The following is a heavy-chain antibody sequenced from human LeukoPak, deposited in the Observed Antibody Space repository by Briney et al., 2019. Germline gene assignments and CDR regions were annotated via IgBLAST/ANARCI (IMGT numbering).Heavy chain of an antibody. D-gene: IGHD6-6*01. CDR1: GFTFSKYA. CDR3: ARELSTIAARPLLY. Sequence: GGSLRLSCAASGFTFSKYAMSWVRQAPGKGLEWVSGISDSGNTYYADSVKGRFTISRDNSKNTLFLQMNSLRAEDTALYYCARELSTIAARPLLYWGQGTLVTVSS. V-gene: IGHV3-23*01. CDR2: ISDSGNT. J-gene: IGHJ4*02.